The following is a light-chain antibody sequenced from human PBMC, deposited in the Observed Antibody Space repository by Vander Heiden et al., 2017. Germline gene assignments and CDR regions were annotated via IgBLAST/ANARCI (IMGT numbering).Light chain of an antibody. CDR2: WAS. J-gene: IGKJ4*01. Sequence: DIFMTQSPDSLAVSLGGRAAIHCKCSQGVLYNPHNKIYLAWYQHYPGPLLKRLLCWASTREAVVPERFSSSGSRAYFPLTISSLQAEDVAVYCCQQYISPPTFGGGTKVEIK. V-gene: IGKV4-1*01. CDR1: QGVLYNPHNKIY. CDR3: QQYISPPT.